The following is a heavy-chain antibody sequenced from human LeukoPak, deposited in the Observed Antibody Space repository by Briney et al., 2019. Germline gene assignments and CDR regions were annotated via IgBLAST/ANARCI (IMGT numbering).Heavy chain of an antibody. J-gene: IGHJ4*02. CDR3: ARIPVMITFGGTSPRAPFDY. CDR1: GYTFTGYY. CDR2: INPNSGGT. D-gene: IGHD3-16*01. Sequence: GASVKVSCKASGYTFTGYYMHWVRQAPGQGLEWMGWINPNSGGTNYAQKFQGRVTMTRDTSISTAYMELSRLRSDDAAVYYCARIPVMITFGGTSPRAPFDYWGQGTLVTVSS. V-gene: IGHV1-2*02.